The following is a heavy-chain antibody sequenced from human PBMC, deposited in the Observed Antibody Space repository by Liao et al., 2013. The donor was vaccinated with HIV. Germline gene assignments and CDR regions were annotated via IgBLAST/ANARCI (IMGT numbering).Heavy chain of an antibody. D-gene: IGHD2-21*01. CDR3: ARGGVKVVIATLDAFDI. CDR1: GGSMSSDSYY. V-gene: IGHV4-61*02. J-gene: IGHJ3*02. CDR2: MYTSGST. Sequence: QVQLQESGPGLVKPSQTLSLTCTVSGGSMSSDSYYWSWIRQPAGKGLEWIGRMYTSGSTNYNPSLKSRVTISVDTSKNQFSLKLSSVTAADTAVYYCARGGVKVVIATLDAFDIWGQGTMVTVSS.